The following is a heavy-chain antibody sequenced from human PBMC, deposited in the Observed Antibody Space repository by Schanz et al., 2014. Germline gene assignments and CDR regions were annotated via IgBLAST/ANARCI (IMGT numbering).Heavy chain of an antibody. CDR1: GGTFSSYS. Sequence: QVHLVQSGAEVKKPGSSVKVSCKASGGTFSSYSISWVRQAPGQGLEWMGWITAYNGDTNYALKLQGRVTMTTDTSTGTAYMELRSLRSDDTALYYCTRGGYSYALSAFDIWGQGTMVTVSS. J-gene: IGHJ3*02. V-gene: IGHV1-18*01. D-gene: IGHD5-18*01. CDR2: ITAYNGDT. CDR3: TRGGYSYALSAFDI.